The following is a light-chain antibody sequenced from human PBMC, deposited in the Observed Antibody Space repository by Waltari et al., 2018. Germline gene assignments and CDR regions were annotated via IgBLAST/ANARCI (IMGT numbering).Light chain of an antibody. CDR2: DVI. CDR3: VSYKNSQGV. V-gene: IGLV2-14*03. J-gene: IGLJ3*02. CDR1: SRDVGDYNY. Sequence: QSALTQPAPVPGSPGQPITVSCTGSSRDVGDYNYVTWYQQHPGKAPKPIIHDVIKRRSGVSTRFPASRAGNTASLTSSGLQADGEAHYCYVSYKNSQGVFGGGTKLTGL.